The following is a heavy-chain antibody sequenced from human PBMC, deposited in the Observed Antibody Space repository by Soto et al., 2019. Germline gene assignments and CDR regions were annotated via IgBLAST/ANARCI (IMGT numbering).Heavy chain of an antibody. V-gene: IGHV3-23*01. CDR3: AKDPKSQWLVGASDY. CDR2: ISGSGGST. CDR1: GFTFSSYA. J-gene: IGHJ4*02. D-gene: IGHD6-19*01. Sequence: GGSLRLSCAASGFTFSSYAMSWVRQAPGKGLEWVSAISGSGGSTYYADSVKGRFTISRDNSKNTLYLQMNSLRAEDTAVYYCAKDPKSQWLVGASDYWGQGTLVTVSS.